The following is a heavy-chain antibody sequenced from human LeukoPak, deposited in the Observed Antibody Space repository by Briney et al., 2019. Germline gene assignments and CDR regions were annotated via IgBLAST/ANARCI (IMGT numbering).Heavy chain of an antibody. J-gene: IGHJ4*02. CDR1: GFIFSTYG. V-gene: IGHV3-30*03. CDR2: VSYGGSNK. CDR3: ARAGRADGDYHYFDY. D-gene: IGHD4-17*01. Sequence: PGRSLRLSCAASGFIFSTYGMHWVRQAPGKGLEWIAAVSYGGSNKYYADSVRGRLTISRDNSKNTLYLQMNSLRAEDTAVYYCARAGRADGDYHYFDYWGQGTLVTVSS.